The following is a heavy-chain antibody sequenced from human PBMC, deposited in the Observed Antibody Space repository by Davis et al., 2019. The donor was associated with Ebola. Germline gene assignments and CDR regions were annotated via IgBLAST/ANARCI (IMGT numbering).Heavy chain of an antibody. Sequence: GGSLRLSCAASGFAFTRHSMNWVRQAPGKGLEWIAFISSGGDDRYYADSVRGRFTVSRDNAKYSLFLQLNSLRDEDTAQYYCATYCGGDNCYPRASFYWGQGTLVTVSS. CDR3: ATYCGGDNCYPRASFY. V-gene: IGHV3-48*02. CDR2: ISSGGDDR. CDR1: GFAFTRHS. J-gene: IGHJ4*02. D-gene: IGHD2-21*02.